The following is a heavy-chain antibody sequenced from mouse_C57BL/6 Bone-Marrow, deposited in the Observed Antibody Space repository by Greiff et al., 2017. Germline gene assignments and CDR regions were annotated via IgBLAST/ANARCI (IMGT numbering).Heavy chain of an antibody. J-gene: IGHJ3*01. CDR3: ASSPLYDGYPAWFAY. CDR2: IYPGDGDT. CDR1: GYAFSSSW. D-gene: IGHD2-3*01. V-gene: IGHV1-82*01. Sequence: QVQLQQSGPELVKPGASVKISCKASGYAFSSSWMNWVKQRPGKGLEWIGRIYPGDGDTNYNGKFKGKATLTADKSSSTAYMQLSSLTSEDSAVYFCASSPLYDGYPAWFAYWGQGTLVTVSA.